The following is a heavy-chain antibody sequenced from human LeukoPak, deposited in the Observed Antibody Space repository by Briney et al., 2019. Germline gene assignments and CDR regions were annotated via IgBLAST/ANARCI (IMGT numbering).Heavy chain of an antibody. CDR3: ARHPIVVITGYMDV. D-gene: IGHD3-22*01. Sequence: SETLSLTCTVSGGSISSYYWGWIRQPPGKGLEWIGSIYYSGSTYYNPSLKSRVTISVDTSKNQFSLKLSSVTAADTAVYYCARHPIVVITGYMDVWGKGTTVTVSS. J-gene: IGHJ6*03. CDR1: GGSISSYY. CDR2: IYYSGST. V-gene: IGHV4-39*01.